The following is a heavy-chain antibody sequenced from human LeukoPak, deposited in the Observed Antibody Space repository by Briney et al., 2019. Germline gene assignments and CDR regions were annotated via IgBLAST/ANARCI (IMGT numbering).Heavy chain of an antibody. V-gene: IGHV1-8*01. CDR3: ARAKTKVVVATVYYYYGMDV. J-gene: IGHJ6*02. CDR2: MNPNSGNT. D-gene: IGHD2-15*01. Sequence: GASVKVSCKASGYTFSSDDINWVRQATGQGLEWMGWMNPNSGNTGYVQKFQGRVTMTRNTSISTAYMELSSLRSDDTAVYYCARAKTKVVVATVYYYYGMDVWGQGTLVTVSS. CDR1: GYTFSSDD.